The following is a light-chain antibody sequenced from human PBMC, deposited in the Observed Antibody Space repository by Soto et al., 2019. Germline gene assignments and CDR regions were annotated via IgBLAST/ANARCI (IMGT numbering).Light chain of an antibody. CDR2: GAS. CDR1: QSVSNNY. J-gene: IGKJ1*01. Sequence: EIVLTQSPGTLSLSPGERATLSCRASQSVSNNYLAWYQQKPGQAPRLLIYGASNRATGIPDRISGSGSGTDFTLTISRLEPEDFAVYYCQRYGSSGTFGQGTKVEIK. V-gene: IGKV3-20*01. CDR3: QRYGSSGT.